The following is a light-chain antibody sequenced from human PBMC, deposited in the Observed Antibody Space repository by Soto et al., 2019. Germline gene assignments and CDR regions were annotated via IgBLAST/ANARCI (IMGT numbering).Light chain of an antibody. V-gene: IGKV3-20*01. J-gene: IGKJ1*01. Sequence: EIVLTQSPGTLSLSPGERATLSCRASQSVGGNYVAWYQQKPGQAPRLLIYGASSRATGIPDRFSGSRSGTDFTLTINRLEPEDFAVFYCQQYGSSPGTFGQGTKVDIK. CDR3: QQYGSSPGT. CDR2: GAS. CDR1: QSVGGNY.